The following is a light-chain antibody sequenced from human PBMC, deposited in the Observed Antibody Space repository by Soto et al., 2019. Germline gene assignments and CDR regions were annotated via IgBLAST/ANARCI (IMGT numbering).Light chain of an antibody. Sequence: EVVLTQSPGTLSLSPGERATLSCRASQSVTSSYLAWYQQKPGQAPRLLIYGASTRATGIPDRFSASGSGTDFTLTISRLEPEDFAVYYCLQHGSSPFTFGPGTKVDIK. CDR1: QSVTSSY. CDR3: LQHGSSPFT. CDR2: GAS. V-gene: IGKV3-20*01. J-gene: IGKJ3*01.